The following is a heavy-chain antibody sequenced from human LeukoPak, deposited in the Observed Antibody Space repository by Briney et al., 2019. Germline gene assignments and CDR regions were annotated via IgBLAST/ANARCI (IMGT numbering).Heavy chain of an antibody. V-gene: IGHV3-23*01. CDR3: ARGHNSWAPSDY. D-gene: IGHD6-13*01. CDR2: ISGSGGTT. CDR1: GFTFSSYA. J-gene: IGHJ4*02. Sequence: GGSLRLSCAASGFTFSSYAINWVRQAPGKGLEWVSAISGSGGTTDYADSVKGRFTISRNNSKNKLYLQMGSLRVEDTAVYYCARGHNSWAPSDYWGQGTLVTVSS.